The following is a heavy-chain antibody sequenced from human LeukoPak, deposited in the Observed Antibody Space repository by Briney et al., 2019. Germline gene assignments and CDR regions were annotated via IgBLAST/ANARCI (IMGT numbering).Heavy chain of an antibody. J-gene: IGHJ5*02. Sequence: ASETLSLTCTVSGGSISSSSYYWGWIRQPPGKGLEWIGTIYYSGITYYNPSLKSRATISVDMSKNQFSLKLSSVTAADTAVYYCARDAAQYCSGGSCYYGKWFDPWGQGTLVTVSS. CDR2: IYYSGIT. V-gene: IGHV4-39*07. D-gene: IGHD2-15*01. CDR1: GGSISSSSYY. CDR3: ARDAAQYCSGGSCYYGKWFDP.